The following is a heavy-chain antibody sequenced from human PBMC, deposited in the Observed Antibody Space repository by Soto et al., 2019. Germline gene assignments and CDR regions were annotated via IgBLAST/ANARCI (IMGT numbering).Heavy chain of an antibody. D-gene: IGHD6-13*01. J-gene: IGHJ5*01. CDR2: INAGNGNT. Sequence: GASVKVSCKSSGYTFTSYAMHWVRQAPGQRLEWMGWINAGNGNTKYSQKFQGRVTITRDTSASTAYMELSSLRSEDTAVYYCARRIAAAGTDWFDPWGQGTLVTVSS. CDR3: ARRIAAAGTDWFDP. CDR1: GYTFTSYA. V-gene: IGHV1-3*01.